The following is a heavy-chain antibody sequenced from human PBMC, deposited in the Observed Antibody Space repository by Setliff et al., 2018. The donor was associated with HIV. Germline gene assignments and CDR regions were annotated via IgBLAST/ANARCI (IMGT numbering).Heavy chain of an antibody. V-gene: IGHV4-4*09. CDR1: GGSISSYY. CDR2: IYSSGST. J-gene: IGHJ4*02. Sequence: SETLCLTCTVSGGSISSYYWSWIRQPPGKGLEWIGNIYSSGSTNYNPSLKSRLTISLDTSKNQFSLKLSSVTAADTAVYYCARQERYCTSADCYRYFNYWGQGTLVTVSS. CDR3: ARQERYCTSADCYRYFNY. D-gene: IGHD2-2*02.